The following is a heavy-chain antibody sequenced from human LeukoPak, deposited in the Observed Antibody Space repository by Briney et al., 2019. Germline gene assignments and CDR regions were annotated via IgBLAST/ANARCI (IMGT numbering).Heavy chain of an antibody. CDR1: GGSISSGGYF. CDR3: ARVRYYGSGEEIDP. J-gene: IGHJ5*02. Sequence: SETLSLTCTVSGGSISSGGYFWSWIRQNPGKGLEWIGYIYHGGNAYYNPSLKSRVTISVDTSKNQFSLTLSSVTAADTAMYYCARVRYYGSGEEIDPWGQGTLVTVSS. D-gene: IGHD3-10*01. CDR2: IYHGGNA. V-gene: IGHV4-31*03.